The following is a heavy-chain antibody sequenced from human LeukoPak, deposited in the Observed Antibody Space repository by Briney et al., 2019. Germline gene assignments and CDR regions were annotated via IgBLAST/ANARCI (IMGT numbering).Heavy chain of an antibody. CDR3: ANPSGYYEDGAFDI. CDR1: GYTFTSYG. CDR2: ISAYNGNT. J-gene: IGHJ3*02. Sequence: GASVKVSCKASGYTFTSYGISWVRQAPGQGLEWMGWISAYNGNTNYAQKLQGRVTMTTDTSTSTAYMELRSLRSDDTAVYYCANPSGYYEDGAFDIWGQGTMVTVSS. D-gene: IGHD3-22*01. V-gene: IGHV1-18*01.